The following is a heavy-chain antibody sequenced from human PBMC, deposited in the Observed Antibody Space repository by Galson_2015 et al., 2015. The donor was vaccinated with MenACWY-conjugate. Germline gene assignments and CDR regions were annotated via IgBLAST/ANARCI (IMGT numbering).Heavy chain of an antibody. CDR1: GGSISSSSYY. D-gene: IGHD2-15*01. CDR3: ASEQCSGGTCCWNY. V-gene: IGHV4-39*07. J-gene: IGHJ4*02. CDR2: IYYSGST. Sequence: LTCTVSGGSISSSSYYWGWIRQPPGKGLEWIGSIYYSGSTYYNPSLKSRVTIAVDTSKNQFSLKLSSVTAADTAVYYCASEQCSGGTCCWNYWGQGSLVTVSS.